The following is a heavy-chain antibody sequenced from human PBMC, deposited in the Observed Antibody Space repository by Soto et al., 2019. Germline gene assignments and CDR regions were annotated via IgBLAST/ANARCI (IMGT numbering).Heavy chain of an antibody. CDR3: ARDTDYYYYDSSGYYYLGDY. D-gene: IGHD3-22*01. J-gene: IGHJ4*02. V-gene: IGHV1-18*01. Sequence: ASVKVSCKASGYTFTSYGISWVRQAPGQGLEWMGWISAYNGNTNYAQKLQGRVTMTTDTSTSTAYMELRSLRSDDTAVYYCARDTDYYYYDSSGYYYLGDYWGQGTLVTVSS. CDR1: GYTFTSYG. CDR2: ISAYNGNT.